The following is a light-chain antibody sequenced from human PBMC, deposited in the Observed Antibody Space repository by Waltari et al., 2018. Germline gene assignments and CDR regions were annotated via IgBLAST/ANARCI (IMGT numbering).Light chain of an antibody. CDR3: FSYVDSSTSV. J-gene: IGLJ2*01. Sequence: QSALTQPASVSGSPGQSITISCTGTSSDVGSYNLVSWYQPHPGKAPKLIMYEVNKRPSGVSNRCSGSRPGNTASLTIAGLQAEDEADYYCFSYVDSSTSVFGGGTKLTVL. CDR1: SSDVGSYNL. V-gene: IGLV2-23*02. CDR2: EVN.